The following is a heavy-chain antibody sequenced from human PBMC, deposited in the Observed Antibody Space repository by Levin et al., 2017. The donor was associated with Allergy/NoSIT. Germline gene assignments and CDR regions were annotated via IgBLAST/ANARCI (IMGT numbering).Heavy chain of an antibody. CDR3: ARPSSTGYDYVWGSYRPYYFDY. J-gene: IGHJ4*02. V-gene: IGHV4-39*01. D-gene: IGHD3-16*02. Sequence: SETLSLTCTVSGGSISSSSYYWGWIRQPPGKGLEWIGSIYYSGSTYYNPSLKSRVTISVDTSKNQFSLKLSSVTAADTAVYYCARPSSTGYDYVWGSYRPYYFDYWGQGTLVTVSS. CDR1: GGSISSSSYY. CDR2: IYYSGST.